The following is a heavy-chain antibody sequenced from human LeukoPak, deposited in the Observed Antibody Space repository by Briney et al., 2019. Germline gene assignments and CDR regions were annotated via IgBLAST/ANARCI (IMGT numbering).Heavy chain of an antibody. V-gene: IGHV4-61*02. D-gene: IGHD1-26*01. CDR1: GGSISSGXXY. CDR3: AREYSGSYGFDY. CDR2: IYTSGST. Sequence: PSEXXSXXCTVSGGSISSGXXYWSWIRQPAXXGXEWIGRIYTSGSTNYNPSLKSRVTLSVDTSKNQFSLKLSSVTAADTAVYYCAREYSGSYGFDYWGQGTLVTVSS. J-gene: IGHJ4*02.